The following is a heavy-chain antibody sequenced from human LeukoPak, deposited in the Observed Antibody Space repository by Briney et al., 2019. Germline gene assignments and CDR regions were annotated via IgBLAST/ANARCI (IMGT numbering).Heavy chain of an antibody. CDR2: MNPSSGST. J-gene: IGHJ6*04. V-gene: IGHV1-8*03. CDR3: ARGRSAMRMDV. CDR1: GYTFINYD. Sequence: ASLKVSCKASGYTFINYDINWVRQATGQGLEWMGWMNPSSGSTAYAQKFQSRVTITRNTSISTAYMELSTLRFEDTAVYYCARGRSAMRMDVWGKGTTVTVSS. D-gene: IGHD2-2*01.